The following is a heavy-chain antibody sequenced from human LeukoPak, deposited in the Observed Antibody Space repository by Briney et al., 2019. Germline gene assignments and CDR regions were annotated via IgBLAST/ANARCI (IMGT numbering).Heavy chain of an antibody. D-gene: IGHD3-10*01. CDR2: IYPSGDT. Sequence: SETLSLTCTVSGGSISTSYWSWIRQPAGKGLEWIGRIYPSGDTNYNPSLKSRVTMSVDTSKNQFSLILSSVAAADTALYYCARDRTWAYGSGELDYWGQGTLVTVSS. V-gene: IGHV4-4*07. CDR3: ARDRTWAYGSGELDY. CDR1: GGSISTSY. J-gene: IGHJ4*02.